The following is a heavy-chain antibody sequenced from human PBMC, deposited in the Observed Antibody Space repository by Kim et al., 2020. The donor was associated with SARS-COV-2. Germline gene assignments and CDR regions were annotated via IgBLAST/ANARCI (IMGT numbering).Heavy chain of an antibody. CDR1: GFIFSGFG. Sequence: GGSLRLSCAVSGFIFSGFGMHWVRQAPGKGLEWVGLIRSKSSSYLSAYAAPVKGSFTISRADSTNMAHMQMNTLKTEDTSVYYCTRVLGTTLSFWGSFD. CDR3: TRVLGTTLSFWGSFD. V-gene: IGHV3-73*01. J-gene: IGHJ3*02. D-gene: IGHD1-1*01. CDR2: IRSKSSSYLS.